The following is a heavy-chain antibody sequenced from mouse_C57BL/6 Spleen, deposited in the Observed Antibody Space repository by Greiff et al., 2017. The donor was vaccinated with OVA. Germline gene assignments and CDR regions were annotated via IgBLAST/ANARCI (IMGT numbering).Heavy chain of an antibody. Sequence: EVMLVESGPELVKPGASVKMSCKASGYTFTDYNMHWVKQSHGKSLEWIGYINPNNGGTSYNQKFKGKATLTVNKSSSTAYMELRSLTSEDSAVYYCARGWDYFDYWGQGTTLTVSS. CDR3: ARGWDYFDY. V-gene: IGHV1-22*01. J-gene: IGHJ2*01. CDR2: INPNNGGT. CDR1: GYTFTDYN. D-gene: IGHD3-3*01.